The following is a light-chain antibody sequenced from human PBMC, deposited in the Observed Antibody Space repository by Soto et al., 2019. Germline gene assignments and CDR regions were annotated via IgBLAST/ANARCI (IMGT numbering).Light chain of an antibody. CDR2: TNG. CDR3: ASWDDHLDGLV. Sequence: QSVLTQPPSASGTPGQRVTISCSGSSSNIGRNSVNWYQQLPGTAPKLLIYTNGQRPSGVPDRFCGSKSGTSASLAISGLRDEEEDEYCCASWDDHLDGLVFGSGTKLTVL. V-gene: IGLV1-44*01. J-gene: IGLJ1*01. CDR1: SSNIGRNS.